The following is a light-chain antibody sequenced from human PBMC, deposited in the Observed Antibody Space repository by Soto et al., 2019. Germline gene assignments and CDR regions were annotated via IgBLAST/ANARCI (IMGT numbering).Light chain of an antibody. J-gene: IGKJ1*01. V-gene: IGKV1-39*01. Sequence: DIQMTQSPSSLSASVGDRVTITCRASQSISSYLNWYQQKPGKAPKLLIYAASSLQSGVPSRFSGSGSGTDFTLTISSLQHEHFATYYCQQSYSTLWTFGQGTKVDIK. CDR1: QSISSY. CDR2: AAS. CDR3: QQSYSTLWT.